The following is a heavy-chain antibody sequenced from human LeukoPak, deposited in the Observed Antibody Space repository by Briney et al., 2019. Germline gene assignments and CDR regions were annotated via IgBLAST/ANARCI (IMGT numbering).Heavy chain of an antibody. V-gene: IGHV3-7*01. D-gene: IGHD4-17*01. J-gene: IGHJ4*02. CDR2: IKQDGSQK. CDR1: GFTFSDYY. CDR3: AREQYGDHFDN. Sequence: GGSLRLSCAASGFTFSDYYMSWVRQAPGKGLEWVANIKQDGSQKYYVGSVKGRFTTSRGNAKNSLYLQMNSLRVDDTAVYYCAREQYGDHFDNWGQGTLVTVSS.